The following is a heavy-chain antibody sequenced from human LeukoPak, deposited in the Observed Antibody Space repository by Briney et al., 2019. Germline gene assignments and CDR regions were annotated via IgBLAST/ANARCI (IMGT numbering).Heavy chain of an antibody. D-gene: IGHD1-20*01. Sequence: GGSLRLSCAASGFTFTSYSMSWVRQAPGKGLEWVSGTSDRGDYTYYADSVKGRFTISRDNSKNTLYLQMNSLRAEDTAVYYCLRDLNWSLDQWGQGTLATVSS. CDR2: TSDRGDYT. CDR1: GFTFTSYS. J-gene: IGHJ4*02. V-gene: IGHV3-23*01. CDR3: LRDLNWSLDQ.